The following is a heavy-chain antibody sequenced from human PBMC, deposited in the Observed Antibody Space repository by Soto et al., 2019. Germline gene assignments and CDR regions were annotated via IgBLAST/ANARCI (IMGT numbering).Heavy chain of an antibody. Sequence: SETLSLTCTVTGDSISSRSYYWGWIRQPPGKGLEWIGSIYYSGSTYNNPSLRSRVSMSIDTSKDQFSLKLKSVTAADTALYFCARRRTSVVTQAHFDVWGPGSLVTV. CDR3: ARRRTSVVTQAHFDV. D-gene: IGHD2-21*02. CDR1: GDSISSRSYY. J-gene: IGHJ4*02. V-gene: IGHV4-39*01. CDR2: IYYSGST.